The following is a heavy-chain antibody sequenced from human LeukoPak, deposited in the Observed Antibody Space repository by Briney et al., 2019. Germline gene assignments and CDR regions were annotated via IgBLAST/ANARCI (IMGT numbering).Heavy chain of an antibody. J-gene: IGHJ4*02. V-gene: IGHV4-61*01. CDR3: ARGWLLNGVDY. CDR2: IYYSGST. CDR1: GASISSGTYY. Sequence: SETLSLTCTVSGASISSGTYYWSWIRQPPGKGLEWIGYIYYSGSTNYNPSLKSRVTISVDTSKNQFSLKLSSVTAADTAVYYCARGWLLNGVDYWGQGTLVTVSS. D-gene: IGHD3-22*01.